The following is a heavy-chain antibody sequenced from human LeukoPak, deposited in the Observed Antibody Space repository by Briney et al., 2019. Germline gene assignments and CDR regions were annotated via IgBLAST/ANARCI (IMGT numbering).Heavy chain of an antibody. J-gene: IGHJ4*02. CDR2: IKSKTDGGTT. D-gene: IGHD3-22*01. CDR1: GFTFSNAW. V-gene: IGHV3-15*01. CDR3: TTRTYYYDSSGYYYFDY. Sequence: GGSLRLSCAASGFTFSNAWMSWVRQAPGKGLEWVGRIKSKTDGGTTDYAAPVKGGFTISRDDSKNTLYLQMNSLKTEDTAVYYCTTRTYYYDSSGYYYFDYWGQGTLVTVSS.